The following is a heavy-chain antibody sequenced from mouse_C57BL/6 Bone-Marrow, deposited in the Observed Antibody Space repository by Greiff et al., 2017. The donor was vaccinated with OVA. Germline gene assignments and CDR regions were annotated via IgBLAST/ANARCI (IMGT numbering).Heavy chain of an antibody. V-gene: IGHV1-85*01. Sequence: VQLQQSGPELVKPGASVKLSCKASGYTFTSYDINWVKQRPGQGLEWIGWIYPRDGSTNYNEKFKGKATLTVDTSSSTAYMELHSLTSEDTAVYFCAIKGGLLLRSYWYFDGWGTGTTVTVSS. CDR1: GYTFTSYD. CDR2: IYPRDGST. J-gene: IGHJ1*03. CDR3: AIKGGLLLRSYWYFDG. D-gene: IGHD1-1*01.